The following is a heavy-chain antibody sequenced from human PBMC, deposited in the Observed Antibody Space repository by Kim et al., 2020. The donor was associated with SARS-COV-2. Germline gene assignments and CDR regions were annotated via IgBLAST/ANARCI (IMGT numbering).Heavy chain of an antibody. J-gene: IGHJ4*02. CDR3: TTVDSGYDYVDY. D-gene: IGHD5-12*01. V-gene: IGHV3-15*01. Sequence: DYAAPVKGRFTISRDDSKNTLYLQMNSLKTEDTAVYYCTTVDSGYDYVDYWGQGTLVTVSS.